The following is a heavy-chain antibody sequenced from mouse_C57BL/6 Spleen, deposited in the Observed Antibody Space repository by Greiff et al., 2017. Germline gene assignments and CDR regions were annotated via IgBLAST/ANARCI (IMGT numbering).Heavy chain of an antibody. V-gene: IGHV1-31*01. CDR1: GYSFTGYY. CDR3: ARSLDYGSSYGYVDV. J-gene: IGHJ1*03. D-gene: IGHD1-1*01. CDR2: LYPYNGVS. Sequence: VQLQQSGPELVKPGASVKISCKASGYSFTGYYMHWVKQSHGNILDWIGYLYPYNGVSRYNQTFKGKATLTVDKSSSTAYMELRSLTSEDSAVYCCARSLDYGSSYGYVDVWGTGTTVTVSS.